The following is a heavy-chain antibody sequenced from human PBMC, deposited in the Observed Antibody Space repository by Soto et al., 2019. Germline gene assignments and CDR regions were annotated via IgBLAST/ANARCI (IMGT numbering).Heavy chain of an antibody. D-gene: IGHD1-26*01. Sequence: EVQLVESGGGLVKPGGSLRLSCAASGFSFRTTWMAWVRQAPGKGLEWVGRIKSKSAGETTDYADPVKGRFTISRDDSKDTLYPPMASLETGDTAVYYCSTRSPFSGSVFDYWGQGTLVTVSS. V-gene: IGHV3-15*05. CDR1: GFSFRTTW. J-gene: IGHJ4*02. CDR2: IKSKSAGETT. CDR3: STRSPFSGSVFDY.